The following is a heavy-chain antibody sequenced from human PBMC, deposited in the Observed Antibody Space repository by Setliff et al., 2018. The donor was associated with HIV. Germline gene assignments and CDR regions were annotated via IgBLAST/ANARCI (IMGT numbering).Heavy chain of an antibody. D-gene: IGHD3-9*01. CDR3: ARELRYFDWLSNNWFDP. Sequence: SETLSLTCAVSGGSISSSNWWSWVRQPPGKGLEWIGEIYHSGSTYYNPSLKSRVTISVDTSKNQFSLKLSSVTAADTAVYYCARELRYFDWLSNNWFDPWGQGTLVTVSS. V-gene: IGHV4-4*02. CDR2: IYHSGST. CDR1: GGSISSSNW. J-gene: IGHJ5*02.